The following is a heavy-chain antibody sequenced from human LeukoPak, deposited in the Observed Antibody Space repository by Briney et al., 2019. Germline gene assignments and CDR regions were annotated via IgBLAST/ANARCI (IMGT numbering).Heavy chain of an antibody. CDR3: ASEYFYRHES. J-gene: IGHJ5*02. CDR2: MKSKSHGGTA. CDR1: GFTFSKFY. D-gene: IGHD3-10*01. V-gene: IGHV3-15*01. Sequence: VKPGGSLRLSCAASGFTFSKFYMTWVRHAPGKGLEWVGRMKSKSHGGTADYAAPVKGRFTVSRDDSKNTLYLQMNSLKTEDTAVYYRASEYFYRHESWGQGTLVTVSS.